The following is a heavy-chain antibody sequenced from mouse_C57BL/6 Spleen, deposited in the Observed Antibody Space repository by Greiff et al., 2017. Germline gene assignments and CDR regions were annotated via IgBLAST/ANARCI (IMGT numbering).Heavy chain of an antibody. J-gene: IGHJ4*01. Sequence: VQLQQSGPGLVQPSQSLSITCTVSGFSLTSYGVHWVRQSPGKGLEWLGVIWSGGSTDYTAAFISRLSIIKDNSKSQGFLKKNSLQAYDTAIYYCARSYYGSSYAMDYWGQGTSVTVSS. D-gene: IGHD1-1*01. CDR2: IWSGGST. CDR3: ARSYYGSSYAMDY. CDR1: GFSLTSYG. V-gene: IGHV2-2*01.